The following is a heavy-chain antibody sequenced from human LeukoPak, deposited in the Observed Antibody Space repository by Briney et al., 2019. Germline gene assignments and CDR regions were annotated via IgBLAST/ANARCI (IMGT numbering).Heavy chain of an antibody. V-gene: IGHV1-18*04. CDR2: FSAYNGNT. CDR1: GYTFTSYG. Sequence: ASVKVSCKAAGYTFTSYGISWVRQAPGQGLEWMGWFSAYNGNTNYAQKLQGRVTMTTDTSTSTVYMELRSLRSDDTAVYYCARGGLYCSSTSCYGIEYWGQGTLVTVSS. J-gene: IGHJ4*02. D-gene: IGHD2-2*01. CDR3: ARGGLYCSSTSCYGIEY.